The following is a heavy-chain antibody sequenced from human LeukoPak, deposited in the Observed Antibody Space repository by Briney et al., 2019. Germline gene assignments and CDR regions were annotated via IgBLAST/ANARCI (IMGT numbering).Heavy chain of an antibody. J-gene: IGHJ4*02. CDR2: IYYSGST. Sequence: SQTLSLTCTVSGGSISSGDYYWSWIRQPPGKGLEWIGYIYYSGSTYYNPSVKSRVTISVDTSKNQFSLKLSSVTAADTAVYYCARDSGTGDFDYWGQGTLVTVSS. CDR1: GGSISSGDYY. V-gene: IGHV4-30-4*08. CDR3: ARDSGTGDFDY. D-gene: IGHD3-10*01.